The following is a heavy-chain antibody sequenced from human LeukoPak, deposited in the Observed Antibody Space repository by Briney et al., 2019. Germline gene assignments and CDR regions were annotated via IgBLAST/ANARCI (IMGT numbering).Heavy chain of an antibody. CDR3: AREYSSSWRYTPYYYYYYYMDV. CDR2: IYYSGST. J-gene: IGHJ6*03. Sequence: SETLSLTCTVSGGSISSSTYYWGWIRQPPGKGLEWIGSIYYSGSTYYNPSLKSRVTISVDTSKNQFSLKLSSVTAADTAVYYCAREYSSSWRYTPYYYYYYYMDVWGKGTTVTVSS. V-gene: IGHV4-39*07. D-gene: IGHD6-13*01. CDR1: GGSISSSTYY.